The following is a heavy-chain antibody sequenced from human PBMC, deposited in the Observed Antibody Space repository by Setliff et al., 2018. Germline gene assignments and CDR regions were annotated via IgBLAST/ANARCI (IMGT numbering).Heavy chain of an antibody. CDR3: ARDQGSYGYRAFDF. Sequence: PGGSLRLSCAASRFIFRSYEMNWVRQTPGKGLEWVSSISGSSASIYYADSVKGRLTISRDNVKNLLYLQMSSLRAEDTAVYYCARDQGSYGYRAFDFWGQGTLVTVSS. J-gene: IGHJ4*02. V-gene: IGHV3-21*06. CDR2: ISGSSASI. D-gene: IGHD5-18*01. CDR1: RFIFRSYE.